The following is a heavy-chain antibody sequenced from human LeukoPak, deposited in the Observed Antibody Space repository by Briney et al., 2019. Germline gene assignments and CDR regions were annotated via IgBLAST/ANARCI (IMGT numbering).Heavy chain of an antibody. D-gene: IGHD2/OR15-2a*01. V-gene: IGHV1-2*02. CDR3: ARARGEYYDAYDI. J-gene: IGHJ3*02. Sequence: GASVKVSCKASGYTFTGYYMHWVRQAPGQGLEWMGWINPNSGGTNYAQKFQGRVTMTRDTSSSTAYMELRRLRSDDTAVYYCARARGEYYDAYDIWGQGTMVTVSS. CDR1: GYTFTGYY. CDR2: INPNSGGT.